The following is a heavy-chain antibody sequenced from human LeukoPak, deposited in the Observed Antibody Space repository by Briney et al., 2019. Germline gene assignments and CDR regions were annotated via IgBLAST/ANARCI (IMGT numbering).Heavy chain of an antibody. Sequence: GGSLRLSCVASGFTFNSYNMNWVGQAPGKGLEWVSSISGSSSYKYSVDSLSGRFTISRDNARNSLYLQMNSLRVEDTAVYYCARFSDDYYYYYMDVWGKGTTVTVSS. CDR1: GFTFNSYN. V-gene: IGHV3-21*01. CDR3: ARFSDDYYYYYMDV. CDR2: ISGSSSYK. J-gene: IGHJ6*03.